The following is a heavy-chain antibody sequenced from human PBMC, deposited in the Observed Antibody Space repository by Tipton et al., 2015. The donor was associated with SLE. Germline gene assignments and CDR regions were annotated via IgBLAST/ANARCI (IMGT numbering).Heavy chain of an antibody. CDR3: ARVAQRYCSSTSCPNWFAP. V-gene: IGHV4-34*01. CDR2: INHSGST. Sequence: LRLSCAVYGGSFSGYYWSWIRQPPGKGLEWIGEINHSGSTNYNPSLKSRVTISVDTSKNQFSLKLSSVTAADTAVYYCARVAQRYCSSTSCPNWFAPWGQGTLVPFSS. D-gene: IGHD2-2*01. CDR1: GGSFSGYY. J-gene: IGHJ5*02.